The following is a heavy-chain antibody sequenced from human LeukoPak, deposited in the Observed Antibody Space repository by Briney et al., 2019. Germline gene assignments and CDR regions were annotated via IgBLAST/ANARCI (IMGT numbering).Heavy chain of an antibody. D-gene: IGHD2-15*01. Sequence: GGSLRLSCAASGFTFSSYGMSWVRQAPGKGLEWFSAISGDGGSTYYAASVKGRFTISRDNSKSTLYLQMNSLRAEDTAVFYCAKDFGYCSGGSCYFDYWGQGTLVTVSS. CDR1: GFTFSSYG. CDR2: ISGDGGST. V-gene: IGHV3-23*01. J-gene: IGHJ4*02. CDR3: AKDFGYCSGGSCYFDY.